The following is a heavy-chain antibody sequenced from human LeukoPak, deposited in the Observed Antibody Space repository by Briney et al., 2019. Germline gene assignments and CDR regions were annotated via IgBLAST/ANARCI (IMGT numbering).Heavy chain of an antibody. V-gene: IGHV1-8*01. CDR3: ARGSSNSGSYWGSGY. Sequence: ASVKVSCKASGYTSTSYDINWVRQATGQGLEWMGWMNPNSGNTGYAQKFQGRVTMTRNTSISTAYMELSSLRSEDTAVYYCARGSSNSGSYWGSGYWGQGTLVTVSS. CDR2: MNPNSGNT. CDR1: GYTSTSYD. J-gene: IGHJ4*02. D-gene: IGHD1-26*01.